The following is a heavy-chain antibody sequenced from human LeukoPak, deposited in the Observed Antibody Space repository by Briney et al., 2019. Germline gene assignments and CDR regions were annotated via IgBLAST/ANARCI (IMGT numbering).Heavy chain of an antibody. J-gene: IGHJ6*03. Sequence: SVKVSCKASGGTFSSYAISWVRQAPGQGLEWMGGIIPIFGTANYAQKFQGRVTITADKSTSTAYMELSSLRSEDTAVYYCARGPDCGGDCYLRDYYYYMDVWGKGTTVTVSS. CDR1: GGTFSSYA. CDR2: IIPIFGTA. V-gene: IGHV1-69*06. D-gene: IGHD2-21*02. CDR3: ARGPDCGGDCYLRDYYYYMDV.